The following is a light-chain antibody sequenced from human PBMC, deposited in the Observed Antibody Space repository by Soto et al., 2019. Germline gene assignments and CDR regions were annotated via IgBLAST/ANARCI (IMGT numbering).Light chain of an antibody. CDR3: QHSGT. Sequence: DIQMTQSPSSLPASVGDRVTLTCRASQNIGTYLNWYQQKPGKAPKLLIYAASSLQSGVPSRLSGSGSGTEFTLSITTLQPDDFATYYCQHSGTFGQGTKVEIK. J-gene: IGKJ1*01. V-gene: IGKV1-39*01. CDR2: AAS. CDR1: QNIGTY.